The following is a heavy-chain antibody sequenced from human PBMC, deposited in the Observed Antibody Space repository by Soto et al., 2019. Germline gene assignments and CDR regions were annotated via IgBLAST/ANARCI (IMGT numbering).Heavy chain of an antibody. CDR3: ARAFAGTSSSDY. D-gene: IGHD6-13*01. V-gene: IGHV3-21*01. CDR1: GLSFSSYS. Sequence: PGGSLRLSCAASGLSFSSYSMIWVRQAPGEGLEWVSFITSSSSSIFYAASVQGRFTISRDNAKNSLYLQMNGLRAEDTAVYYCARAFAGTSSSDYWGQGTLVTVSS. J-gene: IGHJ4*02. CDR2: ITSSSSSI.